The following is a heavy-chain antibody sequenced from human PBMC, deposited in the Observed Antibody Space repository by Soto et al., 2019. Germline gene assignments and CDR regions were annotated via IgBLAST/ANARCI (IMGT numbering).Heavy chain of an antibody. D-gene: IGHD4-17*01. CDR1: GGTFSSYA. Sequence: QVQLVQSGAEVKKPGSSVKVSCKASGGTFSSYAISWVRQAPGQGLEWMGGIIPIFGTANYAQKFQGRVTITADESTSTAYMGLSSLRSEDTAGYYCARGVRYGDITRGGGLTYYYGMDVWGQGTTVTVSS. V-gene: IGHV1-69*01. CDR2: IIPIFGTA. J-gene: IGHJ6*02. CDR3: ARGVRYGDITRGGGLTYYYGMDV.